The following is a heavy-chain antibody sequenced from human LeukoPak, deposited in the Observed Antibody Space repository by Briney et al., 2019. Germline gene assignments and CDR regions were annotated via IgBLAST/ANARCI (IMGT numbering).Heavy chain of an antibody. V-gene: IGHV3-53*01. CDR2: IYRGGST. D-gene: IGHD3-10*01. CDR3: ARAKPKNMVRGLIMRRESRYYFDY. J-gene: IGHJ4*02. Sequence: GGSLRLSCAAAGLTVSSNYMSWVRQAAGKGLEWVSVIYRGGSTYYADSVKGRFTISRDNSKSTLYIQMNSLRAEDAAVYYCARAKPKNMVRGLIMRRESRYYFDYWGQGTLVTVSS. CDR1: GLTVSSNY.